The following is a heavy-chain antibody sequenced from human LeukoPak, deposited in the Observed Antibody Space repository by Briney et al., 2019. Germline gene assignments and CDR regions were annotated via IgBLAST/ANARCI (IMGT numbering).Heavy chain of an antibody. D-gene: IGHD5-24*01. CDR2: IYYSGST. Sequence: SETLSLTXTVSGGSISSYYWSWIRQPPGKGLEWIGYIYYSGSTNYNPSLKSRVTISVDTSKNQFSLKLSSVTAADTAVYYCARDKPRWLQRTKDWYFDLWGRGTLVTVSS. CDR1: GGSISSYY. CDR3: ARDKPRWLQRTKDWYFDL. V-gene: IGHV4-59*01. J-gene: IGHJ2*01.